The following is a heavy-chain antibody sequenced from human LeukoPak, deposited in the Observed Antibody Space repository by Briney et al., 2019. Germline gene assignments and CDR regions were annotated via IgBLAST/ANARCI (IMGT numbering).Heavy chain of an antibody. CDR2: IYYSGST. V-gene: IGHV4-39*01. Sequence: SETLSLTCTVSGGSISSSSYYWGWIRQPPGKGLEWIGSIYYSGSTYYNPSLKSRVTISVDTSKNQFSLKLSSVAAADTAVYYCAREVDGTGGFDPWGQGTLVTVSS. D-gene: IGHD5-24*01. CDR3: AREVDGTGGFDP. CDR1: GGSISSSSYY. J-gene: IGHJ5*02.